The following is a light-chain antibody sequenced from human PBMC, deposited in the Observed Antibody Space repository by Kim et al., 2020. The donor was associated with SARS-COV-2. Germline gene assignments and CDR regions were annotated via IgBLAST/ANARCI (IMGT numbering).Light chain of an antibody. V-gene: IGLV3-21*04. CDR3: QVWDSSREHVL. CDR2: YDG. CDR1: NIGGKT. J-gene: IGLJ2*01. Sequence: SYELTQPPSVSVAPGQTARITCGGNNIGGKTVHWYQQKPGQAPVLVIRYDGDRPSGIPERFSGSNSGNTATLTISRVEAGDEADYYCQVWDSSREHVLFG.